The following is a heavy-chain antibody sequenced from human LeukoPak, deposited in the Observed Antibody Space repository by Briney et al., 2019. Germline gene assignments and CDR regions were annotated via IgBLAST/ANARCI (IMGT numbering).Heavy chain of an antibody. D-gene: IGHD3-10*01. J-gene: IGHJ4*02. CDR3: ARGWLWFGDGLFDY. Sequence: PSETLSLTCTVSGGSISSGSYYWSWIRQPAGKGLEWIGRIYTSGSTNYNPSLKSRVTISVDTSKNQFSLKLSSVTAADTAVYYCARGWLWFGDGLFDYWGQGTLVTVSS. CDR2: IYTSGST. CDR1: GGSISSGSYY. V-gene: IGHV4-61*02.